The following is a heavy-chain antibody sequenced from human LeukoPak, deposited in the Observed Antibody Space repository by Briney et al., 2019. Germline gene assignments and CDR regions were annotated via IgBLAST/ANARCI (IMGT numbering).Heavy chain of an antibody. CDR1: GGSISRYY. Sequence: PSETLSLTCTVSGGSISRYYWSWIRQAPGKGLEWLGYMFYSGSSNHNPSLKSRITISLDTSKNQFSLKLSSVTAADTAVYYCAGWSSWTDSFKIWGQGTMVIVSS. J-gene: IGHJ3*02. CDR3: AGWSSWTDSFKI. V-gene: IGHV4-59*08. D-gene: IGHD6-13*01. CDR2: MFYSGSS.